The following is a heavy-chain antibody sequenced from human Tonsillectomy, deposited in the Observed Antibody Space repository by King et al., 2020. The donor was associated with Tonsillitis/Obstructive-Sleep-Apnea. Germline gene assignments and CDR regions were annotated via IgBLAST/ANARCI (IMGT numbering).Heavy chain of an antibody. CDR3: ARDRDGMDF. CDR2: IYDSGNT. V-gene: IGHV4-31*03. CDR1: GGSVSSGAYY. J-gene: IGHJ6*02. Sequence: QLQESGPGLVKPSQTLSLTCTVSGGSVSSGAYYWSGIRQHPGKGLEWIGNIYDSGNTYYNPSLKSRVIISVDTAKNQFSLKLSSVTAADTAVYYCARDRDGMDFWGQGTTVTVSS.